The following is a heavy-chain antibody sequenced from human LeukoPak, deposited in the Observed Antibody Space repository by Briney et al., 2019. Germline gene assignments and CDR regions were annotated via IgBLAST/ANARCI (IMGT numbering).Heavy chain of an antibody. Sequence: GGSLRLSCAGSGFTFSSYEMNWVRQAPGRGLEWVSFITSSGGDIYYADSVRGRFATSRDNAKNSLYLQMNSLRAEDTAVYYCARWTRVSSTSLWYFDLWGRGDLVTVSS. CDR3: ARWTRVSSTSLWYFDL. V-gene: IGHV3-48*03. CDR2: ITSSGGDI. CDR1: GFTFSSYE. J-gene: IGHJ2*01. D-gene: IGHD6-6*01.